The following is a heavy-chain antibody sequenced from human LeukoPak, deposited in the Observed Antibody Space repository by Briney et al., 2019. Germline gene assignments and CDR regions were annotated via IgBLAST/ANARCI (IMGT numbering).Heavy chain of an antibody. CDR2: IYHSGST. V-gene: IGHV4-38-2*02. D-gene: IGHD3-10*01. J-gene: IGHJ4*02. CDR1: GYSISSGYY. CDR3: ARTALYYYGSGSADY. Sequence: SETLSLTCTVSGYSISSGYYWGWIRQPPGKGLEWIGSIYHSGSTYYNPSLKSRVTISVDTSKNQFSLKLSSVTAADTAVYYCARTALYYYGSGSADYWGQGTLVTVSS.